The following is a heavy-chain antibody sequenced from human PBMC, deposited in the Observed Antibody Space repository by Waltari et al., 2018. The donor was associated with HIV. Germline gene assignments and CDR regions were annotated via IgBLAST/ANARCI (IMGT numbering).Heavy chain of an antibody. CDR2: ISGSGGNT. D-gene: IGHD6-13*01. CDR1: GFTFSNYG. J-gene: IGHJ6*02. V-gene: IGHV3-23*01. CDR3: VKEHQYSHTWYSYYGMDV. Sequence: EVQLLESGGGLVQTGGSLRLSCAASGFTFSNYGMNWVRPAPGKGLEWVSAISGSGGNTYYADSLKGRFTISRDNSKNTLYLQMNSLRAEDTAVYFCVKEHQYSHTWYSYYGMDVWGQGTTVTVSS.